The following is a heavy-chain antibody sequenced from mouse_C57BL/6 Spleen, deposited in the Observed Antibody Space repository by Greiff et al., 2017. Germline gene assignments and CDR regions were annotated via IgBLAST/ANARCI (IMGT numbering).Heavy chain of an antibody. D-gene: IGHD3-2*02. V-gene: IGHV3-6*01. Sequence: EVQLQQSGPGLVKPSQSLSLTCSVTGYSITSGYYWNWIRQFPGNKLEWMGYISYDGSNNYNPSLKNRISITRDTSKNQFFLKLNSVTTEDTATXYCARDSSGVIDYWGQGTTLTVSS. CDR3: ARDSSGVIDY. CDR2: ISYDGSN. CDR1: GYSITSGYY. J-gene: IGHJ2*01.